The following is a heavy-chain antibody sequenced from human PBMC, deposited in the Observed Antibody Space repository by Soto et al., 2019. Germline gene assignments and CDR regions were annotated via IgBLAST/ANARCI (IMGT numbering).Heavy chain of an antibody. D-gene: IGHD3-16*01. V-gene: IGHV3-74*01. CDR3: ASVLGGYASH. Sequence: EVQLVESGGGLVQPGGSLRLSCAASGFTFSNYWMHWVRQAPGKGPVWVSRINTDGSTTNYAYSVKGRFTISRDNAKNTLYLQTNSWGAEDTAVYYCASVLGGYASHWGQGSLVSVSS. CDR2: INTDGSTT. J-gene: IGHJ4*02. CDR1: GFTFSNYW.